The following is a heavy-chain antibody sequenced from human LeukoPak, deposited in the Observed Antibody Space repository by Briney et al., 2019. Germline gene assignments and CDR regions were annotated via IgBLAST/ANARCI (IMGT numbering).Heavy chain of an antibody. CDR2: IYYSGST. Sequence: PSETLSLTCTVSGGSISSYYWSWIRQPPGKGLEWIGYIYYSGSTNYNPSLKSRVTISVDTSKNQFSLKLSSVTAADTAVYYCARLPSVTMIAVVNSPGFDPWGQGTLVTVSS. CDR3: ARLPSVTMIAVVNSPGFDP. V-gene: IGHV4-59*08. J-gene: IGHJ5*02. CDR1: GGSISSYY. D-gene: IGHD3-22*01.